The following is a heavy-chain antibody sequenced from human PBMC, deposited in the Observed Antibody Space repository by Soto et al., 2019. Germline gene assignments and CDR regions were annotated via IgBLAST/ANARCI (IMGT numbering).Heavy chain of an antibody. Sequence: EVQLVESGGGLVQPGGSLRLSCAASGFTFSSYSMNWVRQAPGKGLQWISYISSSSNTIYYADSVKGRFTISRDYAKNSLYLQMNSLTDEDTAGYYCVRGVPGDQTYFWYGRDVWGQGTTVTVSS. J-gene: IGHJ6*02. V-gene: IGHV3-48*02. CDR2: ISSSSNTI. CDR1: GFTFSSYS. CDR3: VRGVPGDQTYFWYGRDV. D-gene: IGHD7-27*01.